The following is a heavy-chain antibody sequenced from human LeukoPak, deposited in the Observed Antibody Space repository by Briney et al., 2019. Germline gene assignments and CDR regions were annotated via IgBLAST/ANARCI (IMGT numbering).Heavy chain of an antibody. J-gene: IGHJ6*03. D-gene: IGHD2-15*01. V-gene: IGHV1-18*01. CDR2: ISAYNGTT. CDR3: AREVAATRGLNYYYYMDV. CDR1: GYTFTSYC. Sequence: ASVKVSCKASGYTFTSYCISWVRQAPGHGREWMGSISAYNGTTNYAQTIQGRVTMTTDTPTSTAYMELRSLRSDETAVYYCAREVAATRGLNYYYYMDVWGKGNTVTVSS.